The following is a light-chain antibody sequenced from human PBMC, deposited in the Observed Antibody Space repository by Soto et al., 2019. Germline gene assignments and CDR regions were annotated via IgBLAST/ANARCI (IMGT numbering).Light chain of an antibody. V-gene: IGKV3-11*01. J-gene: IGKJ5*01. CDR2: DAY. CDR1: QSFRGL. CDR3: QQRHMWPIT. Sequence: SAFTLSLYPVERSTLSCRASQSFRGLLAWYQQKPGQAARLLIYDAYNRATGIPPRFSGSGSGTAFTLTISSLEPEDSAVYYCQQRHMWPITFGQGTRLEIK.